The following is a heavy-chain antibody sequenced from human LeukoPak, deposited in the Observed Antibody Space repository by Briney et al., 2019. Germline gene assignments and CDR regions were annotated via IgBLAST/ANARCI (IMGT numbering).Heavy chain of an antibody. CDR3: ARSEYYYGSGSYYPILYFDY. D-gene: IGHD3-10*01. J-gene: IGHJ4*02. V-gene: IGHV1-69*06. CDR1: GGTFSSYA. CDR2: IIPIFGTA. Sequence: SVKVSCKASGGTFSSYAISWVRQAPGQGLEWMGGIIPIFGTANYAQKFQGRVTITADKSTSTAYMELSSLRSEDTAVYYCARSEYYYGSGSYYPILYFDYWGQGTLVTVSS.